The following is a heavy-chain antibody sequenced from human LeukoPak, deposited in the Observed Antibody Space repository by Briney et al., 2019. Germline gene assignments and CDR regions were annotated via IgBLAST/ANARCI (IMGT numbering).Heavy chain of an antibody. CDR1: IDSISSYC. Sequence: SETLSLTCTVSIDSISSYCWSWIRQPPGKGLEWVGYIFYSGSTNYNPSLKSRVTISVDTSKNQLSLKLNSVTAADTAVYYCAGSYNWSDDFDYWGPGTLVTVSS. CDR2: IFYSGST. J-gene: IGHJ4*02. D-gene: IGHD1-1*01. CDR3: AGSYNWSDDFDY. V-gene: IGHV4-59*01.